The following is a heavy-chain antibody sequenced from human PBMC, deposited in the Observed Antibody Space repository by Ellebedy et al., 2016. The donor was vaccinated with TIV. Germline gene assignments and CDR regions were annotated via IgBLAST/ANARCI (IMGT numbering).Heavy chain of an antibody. Sequence: AASVKVSCKTSGYTFTTHGVSWVRQAPGQGLEWMGGIIPIFATANYAQKFQGRVTITADESTSTAYMELSSLRSEDTAVYYCARDSSGYYYTVGAFDIWGQGTMVTVSS. CDR1: GYTFTTHG. V-gene: IGHV1-69*13. D-gene: IGHD3-22*01. J-gene: IGHJ3*02. CDR2: IIPIFATA. CDR3: ARDSSGYYYTVGAFDI.